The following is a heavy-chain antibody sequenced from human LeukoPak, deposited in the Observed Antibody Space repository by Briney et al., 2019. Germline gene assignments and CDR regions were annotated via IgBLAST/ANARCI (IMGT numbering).Heavy chain of an antibody. V-gene: IGHV4-59*01. D-gene: IGHD6-6*01. CDR2: IYYSGST. Sequence: SETLSLTCTVSGGSISSYYWSWIRQPPGKGLELIGYIYYSGSTNYNPSLKSRVTISVDTSKNQFSLKLSSVTAADTAVYYCARIAAQPDQTGTGAFDIWGQGTMVTVSS. CDR1: GGSISSYY. J-gene: IGHJ3*02. CDR3: ARIAAQPDQTGTGAFDI.